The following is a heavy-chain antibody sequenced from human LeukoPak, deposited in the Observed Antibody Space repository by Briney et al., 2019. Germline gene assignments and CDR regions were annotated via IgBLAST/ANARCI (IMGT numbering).Heavy chain of an antibody. J-gene: IGHJ4*02. CDR1: GSSFTSHW. CDR3: TRHPYFNILTGYYAVFDY. D-gene: IGHD3-9*01. CDR2: IYPADSDT. Sequence: GQSLKISCKGSGSSFTSHWIGWVRQLPGKGLEWMGIIYPADSDTKYSPSFQGQVTISADKSINTAYLQWSGLKVSDTAIYYCTRHPYFNILTGYYAVFDYWGQGTLVTVSS. V-gene: IGHV5-51*01.